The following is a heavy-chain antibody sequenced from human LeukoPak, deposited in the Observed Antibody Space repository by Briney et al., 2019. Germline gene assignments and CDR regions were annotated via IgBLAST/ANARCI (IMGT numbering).Heavy chain of an antibody. CDR2: MYHSGTI. Sequence: SGTLSLTCAVSGGSITTNNWWSWVRQAPGKGLEWIGEMYHSGTINYNPSLKSRATISVDKSKNQFFLTLTSVTAADTAVYYCARDVGARLPGYWGQGILVTVSS. J-gene: IGHJ4*02. D-gene: IGHD6-6*01. CDR1: GGSITTNNW. V-gene: IGHV4-4*02. CDR3: ARDVGARLPGY.